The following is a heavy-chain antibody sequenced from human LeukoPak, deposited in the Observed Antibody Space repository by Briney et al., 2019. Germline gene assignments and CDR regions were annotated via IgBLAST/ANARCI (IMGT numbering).Heavy chain of an antibody. V-gene: IGHV3-30-3*01. D-gene: IGHD3-16*01. J-gene: IGHJ3*02. CDR3: ASSYDYVWGKFIGAFDI. Sequence: AGGSLRLSCAASRFTFSSNAMHWVRQAPGKGLEWVAVISYDGNNEFYADSVKGRFTISRDNSKNTLYLQMNILRAEDTAVYYCASSYDYVWGKFIGAFDIWGQGTMVTVSS. CDR1: RFTFSSNA. CDR2: ISYDGNNE.